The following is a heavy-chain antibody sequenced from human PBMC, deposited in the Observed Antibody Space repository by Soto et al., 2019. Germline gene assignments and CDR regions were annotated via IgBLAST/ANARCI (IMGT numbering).Heavy chain of an antibody. J-gene: IGHJ6*02. CDR3: ARQWGNRYYYYGMDV. CDR2: INSDGSST. Sequence: SGGSLRLSCAASGFTFSSYWMHWVRQAPGKGLVWVSRINSDGSSTSYADSVKGRFTISRDNAKNTLYLQMNSLRAEDTAVYYCARQWGNRYYYYGMDVWGQGXTVTVYS. D-gene: IGHD7-27*01. CDR1: GFTFSSYW. V-gene: IGHV3-74*01.